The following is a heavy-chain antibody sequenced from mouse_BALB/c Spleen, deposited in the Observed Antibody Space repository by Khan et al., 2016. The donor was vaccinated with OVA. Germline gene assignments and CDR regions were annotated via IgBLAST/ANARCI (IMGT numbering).Heavy chain of an antibody. Sequence: QVQLQQSGAELARPGASVKMSCKASGYTFTSYTIHWIKKRPGQGREWIGYINPSNGYTNYNQKFKDKATLTTDKSSTTAYLQLSSLTSDDSAVYNCVRDGAYHRNDGWFAYWGQGTLVTVSA. V-gene: IGHV1-4*01. CDR3: VRDGAYHRNDGWFAY. CDR2: INPSNGYT. CDR1: GYTFTSYT. D-gene: IGHD2-14*01. J-gene: IGHJ3*01.